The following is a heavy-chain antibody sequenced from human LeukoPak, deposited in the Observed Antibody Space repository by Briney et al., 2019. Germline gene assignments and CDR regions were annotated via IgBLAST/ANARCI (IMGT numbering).Heavy chain of an antibody. CDR1: GFTFGDYA. J-gene: IGHJ6*03. CDR2: ITGSGGST. V-gene: IGHV3-23*01. Sequence: GGSLRLSCTASGFTFGDYAINWVRQAPGKGLEWVSTITGSGGSTYSADSVKGRLTISRDNSKNTLYLQMNSLRADDTALYYCARNQDSSWYYYYMDVWGKGTTVTVSS. D-gene: IGHD6-13*01. CDR3: ARNQDSSWYYYYMDV.